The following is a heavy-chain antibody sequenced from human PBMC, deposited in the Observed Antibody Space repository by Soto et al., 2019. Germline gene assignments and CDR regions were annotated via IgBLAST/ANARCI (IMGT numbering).Heavy chain of an antibody. V-gene: IGHV3-21*01. CDR1: GFTFSSYS. Sequence: GGSLRLSCAASGFTFSSYSMNWVRQAPGKGLEWVSSISSSRSYIYYADSVKGRFTISRDNAKNSLYLQMNSLRADGTAVYYCARDGYYAGFDIWGQGTMVTVSS. CDR2: ISSSRSYI. J-gene: IGHJ3*02. D-gene: IGHD3-10*01. CDR3: ARDGYYAGFDI.